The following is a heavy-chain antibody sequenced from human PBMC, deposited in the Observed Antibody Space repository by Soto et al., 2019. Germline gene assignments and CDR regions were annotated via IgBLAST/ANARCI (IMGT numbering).Heavy chain of an antibody. J-gene: IGHJ6*02. Sequence: PGGSMGLSCAASGFTFDVYTMHGVCQATGKGLEWVSLISWDGGSTYYADSVKGRFTISRDNSKNSLYLQMNSLRTEDTALYYCAKDLRMCPSGDCIAPNGYYYYYGMDVWGQGTTVTVSS. CDR2: ISWDGGST. D-gene: IGHD2-21*02. CDR1: GFTFDVYT. V-gene: IGHV3-43*01. CDR3: AKDLRMCPSGDCIAPNGYYYYYGMDV.